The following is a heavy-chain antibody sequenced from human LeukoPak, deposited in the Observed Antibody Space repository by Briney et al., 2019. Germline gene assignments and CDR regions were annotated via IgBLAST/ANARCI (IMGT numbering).Heavy chain of an antibody. D-gene: IGHD1-26*01. CDR2: INPNSGAT. J-gene: IGHJ4*02. V-gene: IGHV1-2*02. Sequence: ASVKVSCKTSGYTFTDYFIHWVRHAPGQALEWMGGINPNSGATNYERKFQDRVTMNTDTSITTGYMELTRLTSDDTSVYYCAREGWEPHFDYWGQGSLVIVTS. CDR1: GYTFTDYF. CDR3: AREGWEPHFDY.